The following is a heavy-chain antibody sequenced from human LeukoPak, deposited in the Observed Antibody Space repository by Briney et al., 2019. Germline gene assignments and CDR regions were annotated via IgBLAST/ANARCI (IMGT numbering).Heavy chain of an antibody. CDR1: GFTFSSYG. D-gene: IGHD2-15*01. Sequence: PGGSLRLSCAASGFTFSSYGMHWVRQAPGKGLEWVAFIRYDGSNKYYADSVKGRFTISRDNSKNTVCLQMNSLRAEDTAVYYCAKGLCSGGSCYVLDYWGQGTLVTVSS. CDR3: AKGLCSGGSCYVLDY. J-gene: IGHJ4*02. V-gene: IGHV3-30*02. CDR2: IRYDGSNK.